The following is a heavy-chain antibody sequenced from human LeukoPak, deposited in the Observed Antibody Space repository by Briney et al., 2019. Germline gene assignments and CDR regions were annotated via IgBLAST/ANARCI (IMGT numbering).Heavy chain of an antibody. CDR1: GFTFSSYW. Sequence: PGGSLRLSCAASGFTFSSYWMHWVRQAPGKGLVWVSRIHSDGRSTTYADSVKGRFTISRDNAKNTLFLQMNNLRAEDTAVYYCARTRSYYFDYWGQGTLVTVSS. CDR2: IHSDGRST. CDR3: ARTRSYYFDY. J-gene: IGHJ4*02. V-gene: IGHV3-74*01. D-gene: IGHD6-6*01.